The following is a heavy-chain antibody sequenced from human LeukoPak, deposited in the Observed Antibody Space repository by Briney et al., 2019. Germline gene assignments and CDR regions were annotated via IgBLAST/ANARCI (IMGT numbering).Heavy chain of an antibody. CDR2: ISGSGAST. CDR1: GFTFSSYA. CDR3: AKARGSEIAAATNY. D-gene: IGHD6-13*01. Sequence: GGSLRLSCAASGFTFSSYAMSWVRQAPGKGLEWVSVISGSGASTYYADSVKGRFTISRDNSNNTMYLQMNSLRAEDTAVYYCAKARGSEIAAATNYWGQGALVTVFS. J-gene: IGHJ4*02. V-gene: IGHV3-23*01.